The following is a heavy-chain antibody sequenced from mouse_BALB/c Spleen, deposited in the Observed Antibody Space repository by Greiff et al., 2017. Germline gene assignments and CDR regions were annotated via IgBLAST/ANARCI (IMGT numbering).Heavy chain of an antibody. V-gene: IGHV2-9*02. Sequence: VHLVESGPGLVAPSQSLSITCTVSGFSLTSYGVHWVRQPPGKGLEWLGVIWAGGSTNYNSALMSRLSISKDNSKSQVFLKMNSLQTDDTAMYYCARDRRGSSYWYFDVWGAGTTVTVSS. CDR3: ARDRRGSSYWYFDV. D-gene: IGHD1-1*01. J-gene: IGHJ1*01. CDR1: GFSLTSYG. CDR2: IWAGGST.